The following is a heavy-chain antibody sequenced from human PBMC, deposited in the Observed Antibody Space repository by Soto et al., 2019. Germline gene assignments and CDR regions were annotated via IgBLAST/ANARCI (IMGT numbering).Heavy chain of an antibody. CDR3: AKRNSSSWYKIFFVMDV. D-gene: IGHD6-13*01. Sequence: HPXGSLRLSCASSVFTFSSYAMSWVRQAPGKGLEWVSAISGSGGSTYYADSVKGRFTISRDNSKNTLYLQMNSLRAEDTAVYYCAKRNSSSWYKIFFVMDVWGQGTTVTVSS. V-gene: IGHV3-23*01. CDR1: VFTFSSYA. CDR2: ISGSGGST. J-gene: IGHJ6*01.